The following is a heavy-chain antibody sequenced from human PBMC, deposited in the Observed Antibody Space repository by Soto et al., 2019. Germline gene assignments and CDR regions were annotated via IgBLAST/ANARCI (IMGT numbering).Heavy chain of an antibody. D-gene: IGHD6-19*01. Sequence: ASVKVSCKTSGYTFTNFGISWVRQAPGQGLEWMGWINPNSGGTNYAQKFQGWVTMTRDTSISTAYMELSRLRSDDTAVYYCARTLAVAEARYYYGMDVWGQGTTVTVSS. CDR1: GYTFTNFG. CDR2: INPNSGGT. J-gene: IGHJ6*02. CDR3: ARTLAVAEARYYYGMDV. V-gene: IGHV1-2*04.